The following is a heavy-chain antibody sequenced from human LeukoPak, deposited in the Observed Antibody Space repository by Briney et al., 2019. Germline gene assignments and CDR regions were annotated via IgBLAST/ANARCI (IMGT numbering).Heavy chain of an antibody. J-gene: IGHJ4*02. V-gene: IGHV3-21*01. Sequence: GGSLRLSCAASGFTFSSYSMNWVRQAPGKGLEWVSSISSSSSYIYYADSVKGRFTISRDNAKNSLYLQMNSLRAEDTAVYYCARERSTWGLPLDCWGQGTLVTVSS. CDR3: ARERSTWGLPLDC. CDR2: ISSSSSYI. CDR1: GFTFSSYS. D-gene: IGHD3-16*01.